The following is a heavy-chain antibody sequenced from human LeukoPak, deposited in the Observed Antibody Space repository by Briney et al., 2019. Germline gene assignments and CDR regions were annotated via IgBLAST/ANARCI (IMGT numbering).Heavy chain of an antibody. J-gene: IGHJ4*02. CDR2: ISGSGGRT. Sequence: GGSLRLSCAASGFTFSSYAMSWVRQAPGKGLEWVSAISGSGGRTYYTDSVKGRFTISRANAKNTLYLQMNSLRAEDTAVYYCAKVTGYSDYWGQGTLVTVSS. D-gene: IGHD3-22*01. CDR3: AKVTGYSDY. CDR1: GFTFSSYA. V-gene: IGHV3-23*01.